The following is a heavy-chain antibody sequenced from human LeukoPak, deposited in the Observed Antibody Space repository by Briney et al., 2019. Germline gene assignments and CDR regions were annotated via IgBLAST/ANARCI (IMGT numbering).Heavy chain of an antibody. J-gene: IGHJ4*02. CDR2: IYPGDSDT. CDR1: GYSFSTYW. CDR3: ARHQREYSSSWVPLDY. Sequence: GASLKISCKGSGYSFSTYWIGWVRQMPGKGLEWMGIIYPGDSDTRYSPSFQGQVSISVDKSISTAYLQWSSLEASDTAIYYCARHQREYSSSWVPLDYWGQGTLVTVSS. V-gene: IGHV5-51*01. D-gene: IGHD6-13*01.